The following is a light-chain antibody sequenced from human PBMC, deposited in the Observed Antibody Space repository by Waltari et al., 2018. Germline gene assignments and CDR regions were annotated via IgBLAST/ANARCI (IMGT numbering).Light chain of an antibody. CDR3: QAWDSSTVV. Sequence: SYELTQPPSVSVSPGQTASITCSGAKLGDKYACWYQQKPGQSPVLVIYQDSKRPSGMPGRFSGSNSGNTATLTISGTHAMDEADYYCQAWDSSTVVFGGGTKLTVL. CDR1: KLGDKY. J-gene: IGLJ2*01. V-gene: IGLV3-1*01. CDR2: QDS.